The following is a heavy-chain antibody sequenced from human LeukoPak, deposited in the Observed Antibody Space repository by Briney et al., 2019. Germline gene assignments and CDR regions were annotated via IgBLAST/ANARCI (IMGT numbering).Heavy chain of an antibody. V-gene: IGHV4-61*02. Sequence: PSQTLSLTCTVSGGSISSGSYYWSWIRQPAGKGLEWIGRIYTSGSTNYNPSLKSRVTISVDTSKNQFSLKLSSVTAADTAVYYCAREYCSGGSCYGYWGQGTLVTVSS. D-gene: IGHD2-15*01. J-gene: IGHJ4*02. CDR2: IYTSGST. CDR3: AREYCSGGSCYGY. CDR1: GGSISSGSYY.